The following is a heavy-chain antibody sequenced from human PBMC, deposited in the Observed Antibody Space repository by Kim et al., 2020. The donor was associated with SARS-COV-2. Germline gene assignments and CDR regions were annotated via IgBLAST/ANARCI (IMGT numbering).Heavy chain of an antibody. CDR2: IYYSGST. CDR1: GGSISSGGYY. CDR3: AFSSSWYETSHFDY. J-gene: IGHJ4*02. Sequence: SETLSLTCTVSGGSISSGGYYWSWIRQHPGKGLEWIGYIYYSGSTYYNPSLKSRVTISVDTSKNQFSLKLSSVTAADTAVYYCAFSSSWYETSHFDYWGQGTLVTVSS. V-gene: IGHV4-31*03. D-gene: IGHD6-13*01.